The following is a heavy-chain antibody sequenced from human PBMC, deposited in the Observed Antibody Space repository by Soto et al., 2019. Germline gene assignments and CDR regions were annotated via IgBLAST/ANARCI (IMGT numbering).Heavy chain of an antibody. D-gene: IGHD3-3*01. CDR1: GGSISIYY. J-gene: IGHJ4*02. V-gene: IGHV4-4*07. Sequence: SETLSLTCTVSGGSISIYYWSWIRQPAGKGLGWIGRIYTSGSTNYNPSLKSRVTMSVDTSKNQFSLKLSSVTAADTAVYYCAREMTMFGVVVGGFDYWGQGTLVTVSS. CDR3: AREMTMFGVVVGGFDY. CDR2: IYTSGST.